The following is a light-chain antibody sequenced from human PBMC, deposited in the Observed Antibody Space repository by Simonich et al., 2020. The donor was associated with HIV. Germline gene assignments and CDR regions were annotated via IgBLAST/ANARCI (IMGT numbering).Light chain of an antibody. CDR3: QQYNDWPT. J-gene: IGKJ4*01. V-gene: IGKV3-15*01. Sequence: IVMTQSPATVSLSPGERATLSCRASQSVSSDLAWYQPKPGQAPRLLIYGSSTRATDSPARISGSGSGTEFTLTISSMQSEDFAIDYCQQYNDWPTFGGGTKVEIK. CDR1: QSVSSD. CDR2: GSS.